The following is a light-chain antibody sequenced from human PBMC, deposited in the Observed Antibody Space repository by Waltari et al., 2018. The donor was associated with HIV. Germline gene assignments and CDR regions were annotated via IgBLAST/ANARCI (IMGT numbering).Light chain of an antibody. V-gene: IGKV1-39*01. CDR1: QSVSVY. CDR3: QQSYSNPR. CDR2: AAS. J-gene: IGKJ4*01. Sequence: DIQMTQSPSSLSASVGDRVTITCRASQSVSVYLNWYQQKPGKAPKLLIYAASTLQSGVPSRFSGSGSGTDFTLTISALQPDDSATYYCQQSYSNPRFSGGTKVQI.